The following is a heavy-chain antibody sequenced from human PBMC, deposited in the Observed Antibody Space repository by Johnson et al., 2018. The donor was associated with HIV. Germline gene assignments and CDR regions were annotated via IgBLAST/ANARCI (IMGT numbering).Heavy chain of an antibody. Sequence: QVQLVESGGGVVQPGRSLRLSCAASGFSFSSSAMDWVRQAPGKGLEWVAAISYDGNNKYYADSVKGRFSISRYNSKNTLYRQMNTLRAEDPAVYYCARAPDYYDSSGYGRWDAFDIWGQGTMVTVSS. D-gene: IGHD3-22*01. V-gene: IGHV3-30*03. CDR2: ISYDGNNK. CDR1: GFSFSSSA. CDR3: ARAPDYYDSSGYGRWDAFDI. J-gene: IGHJ3*02.